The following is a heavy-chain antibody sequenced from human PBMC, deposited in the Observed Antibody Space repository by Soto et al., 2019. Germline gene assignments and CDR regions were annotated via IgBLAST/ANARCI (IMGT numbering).Heavy chain of an antibody. Sequence: SETLSLTCAVYGGSFSGYYWSWIRQPPGKGLEWIGEINHSGSTNYNPSLKSRVTISVDTSKNQFSLKLSSVTAADTAVYYCERGPRYYYYGMDVWGQGTTVTVSS. CDR3: ERGPRYYYYGMDV. J-gene: IGHJ6*02. CDR2: INHSGST. CDR1: GGSFSGYY. V-gene: IGHV4-34*01.